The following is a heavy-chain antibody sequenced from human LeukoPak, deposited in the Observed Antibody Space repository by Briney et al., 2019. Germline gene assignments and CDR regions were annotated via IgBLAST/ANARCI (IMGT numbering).Heavy chain of an antibody. Sequence: GGSLRLSCAASGFTFSSYAMSWVRQAPGKGLEWVAVISYDGSNKYYADSVKGRFTISRDNSKNTLYLQMNSLRAEDTAVYYCARVQDGYNGDYWGQGTLVTVSS. D-gene: IGHD5-24*01. CDR2: ISYDGSNK. V-gene: IGHV3-30*03. CDR3: ARVQDGYNGDY. J-gene: IGHJ4*02. CDR1: GFTFSSYA.